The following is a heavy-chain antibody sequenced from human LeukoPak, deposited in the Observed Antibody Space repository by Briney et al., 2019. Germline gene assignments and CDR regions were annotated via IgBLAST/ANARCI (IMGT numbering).Heavy chain of an antibody. Sequence: SETLSLTCTVSGGSISSGGYYWSWIRQPPGKGLEWIGYIYYSGSTYYHPSLKSRVTISVDTSKNQFSLKLSSVTAADTAVYYCARLVGATYFDYWGQGTRVTVSS. CDR3: ARLVGATYFDY. CDR2: IYYSGST. CDR1: GGSISSGGYY. J-gene: IGHJ4*02. V-gene: IGHV4-31*03. D-gene: IGHD1-26*01.